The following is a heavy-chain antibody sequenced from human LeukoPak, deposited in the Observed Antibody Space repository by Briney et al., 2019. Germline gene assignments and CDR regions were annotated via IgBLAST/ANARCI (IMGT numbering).Heavy chain of an antibody. Sequence: GGSLRLSCAASGLTFSDYYMSWIRQAPGKGLEWVSYIRSSGSTIYYADSVKGRFTISRDNAKNSMYLQMNNLRAEDTAVYYCARDYYASGSHDYWGQGTLVTVSS. J-gene: IGHJ4*02. D-gene: IGHD3-10*01. CDR2: IRSSGSTI. V-gene: IGHV3-11*04. CDR1: GLTFSDYY. CDR3: ARDYYASGSHDY.